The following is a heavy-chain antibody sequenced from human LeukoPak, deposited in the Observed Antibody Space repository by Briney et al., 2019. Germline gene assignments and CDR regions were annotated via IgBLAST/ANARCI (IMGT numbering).Heavy chain of an antibody. V-gene: IGHV4-38-2*02. CDR1: TYSISSGYY. Sequence: SETLSLTCTVSTYSISSGYYWGWIRQPPGKGLERIGNIYHNGNTYYNPSLKSRVTISVDTSKKQFSLKLRTATAADTAVYYCARDPLVYMWGQGSLVTVSS. CDR3: ARDPLVYM. CDR2: IYHNGNT. D-gene: IGHD2-2*02. J-gene: IGHJ4*02.